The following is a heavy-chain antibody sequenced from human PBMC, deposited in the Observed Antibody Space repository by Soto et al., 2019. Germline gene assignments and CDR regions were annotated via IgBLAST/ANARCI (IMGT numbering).Heavy chain of an antibody. J-gene: IGHJ4*02. V-gene: IGHV4-31*03. Sequence: QVQLQESGPGLVKPSQTLSLTCTVSGGSISSGNYYWSWIRQHPGKGLEWIGYIFYSGSTYYNPSPKSRVSISVDTSKSPISLKLSSLTAADTAVYYCARGGSGDIVVVAAIDYWGQGTRVTFSS. CDR1: GGSISSGNYY. D-gene: IGHD2-15*01. CDR3: ARGGSGDIVVVAAIDY. CDR2: IFYSGST.